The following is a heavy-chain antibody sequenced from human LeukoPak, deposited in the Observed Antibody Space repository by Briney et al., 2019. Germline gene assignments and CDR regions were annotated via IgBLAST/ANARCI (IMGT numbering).Heavy chain of an antibody. V-gene: IGHV3-15*01. Sequence: GGSLRLSCAASGFTFSNAWMSWVRQAPGKGLEWVSRIKSKTDGGTTDYAAPVKGRFTISRDDSKNTLYLQMNSLKTEDTAVYYCTTGTGDVDYWGQGTLVTVSS. CDR3: TTGTGDVDY. CDR2: IKSKTDGGTT. D-gene: IGHD7-27*01. J-gene: IGHJ4*02. CDR1: GFTFSNAW.